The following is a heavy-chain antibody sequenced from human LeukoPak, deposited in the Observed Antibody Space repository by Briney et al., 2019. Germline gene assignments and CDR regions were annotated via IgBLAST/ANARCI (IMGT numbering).Heavy chain of an antibody. J-gene: IGHJ4*02. Sequence: SETLSLTCTVSGGSISSYYWSWIRQPPGKGLEWIGYISYSGNTNYNPSLKSRVTISVDTSKNQFSLKLSSVTAADTVVYYCARQGGYIAPLALWGQGTLVTVSS. CDR2: ISYSGNT. CDR3: ARQGGYIAPLAL. CDR1: GGSISSYY. D-gene: IGHD6-13*01. V-gene: IGHV4-59*08.